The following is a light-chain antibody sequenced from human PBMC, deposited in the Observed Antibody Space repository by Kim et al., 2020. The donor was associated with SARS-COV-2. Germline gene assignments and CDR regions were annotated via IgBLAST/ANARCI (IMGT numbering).Light chain of an antibody. CDR1: QTVSFN. CDR2: GAS. Sequence: VSPGERATLSCRASQTVSFNLAWYQQKPGRAPRLLIYGASFRATGVPARFSGSGSGTAFTLAISSLQSEDFAVYYCQQYKNWPPAFGPGTKVDIK. CDR3: QQYKNWPPA. V-gene: IGKV3-15*01. J-gene: IGKJ3*01.